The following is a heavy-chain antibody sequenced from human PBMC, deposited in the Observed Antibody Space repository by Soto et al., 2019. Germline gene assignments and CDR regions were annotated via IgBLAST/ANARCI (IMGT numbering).Heavy chain of an antibody. CDR3: ARSFCSTTKCYSAYFDY. V-gene: IGHV2-26*01. D-gene: IGHD2-2*02. CDR2: IFSNDEK. Sequence: QVTLKESGPVLVQPTETLTLTCTVSGFSLSNDRMGVSWILQPPVKALEWLAHIFSNDEKSYSTSMRTRLSTSKDTSTSQVVLTMTHLDPVDTSTYYCARSFCSTTKCYSAYFDYWGQGTLVTVSS. CDR1: GFSLSNDRMG. J-gene: IGHJ4*02.